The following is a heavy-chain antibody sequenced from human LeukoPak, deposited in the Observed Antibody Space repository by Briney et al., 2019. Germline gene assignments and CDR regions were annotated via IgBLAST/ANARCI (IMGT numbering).Heavy chain of an antibody. CDR1: GGSISGSH. V-gene: IGHV4-59*01. J-gene: IGHJ6*03. CDR2: IYYSGSS. CDR3: ARVPRSYYYYYCMDV. Sequence: SETLSLTCNVSGGSISGSHWSWIRQPPGKGLEWLRYIYYSGSSNYNPSLKSRVAMSADTSKNQFSLKLSSVTAADTAVYYCARVPRSYYYYYCMDVWGKGTTVTVSS.